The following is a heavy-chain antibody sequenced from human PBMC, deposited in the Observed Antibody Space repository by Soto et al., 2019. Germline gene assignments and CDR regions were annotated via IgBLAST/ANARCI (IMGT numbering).Heavy chain of an antibody. J-gene: IGHJ3*02. CDR1: GFTFSSYW. Sequence: GGSLRLSCAASGFTFSSYWMSWVRQAPGKGLEWVANIKQDGSEKYYVDSVKGRFTISRDNAKNSLYLQMNSLRAEDTAVYYCARVATVTTPSDAFDIWGQGTMVTVSS. CDR3: ARVATVTTPSDAFDI. V-gene: IGHV3-7*01. CDR2: IKQDGSEK. D-gene: IGHD4-17*01.